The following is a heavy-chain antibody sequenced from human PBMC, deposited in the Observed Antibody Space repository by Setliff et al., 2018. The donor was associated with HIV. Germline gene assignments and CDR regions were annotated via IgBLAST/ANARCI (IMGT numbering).Heavy chain of an antibody. V-gene: IGHV3-23*01. CDR2: IDGSGGST. CDR3: ARNTDVDSVYRPFHI. J-gene: IGHJ3*02. CDR1: GFTFSSYA. Sequence: GGSLRLSCAASGFTFSSYAMSWVRQAPGKGLEWVSAIDGSGGSTYYADSVKGRFTISRDNSKNTPYLQMNSLRAEDTAVYYCARNTDVDSVYRPFHIWGQGTMVTVSS. D-gene: IGHD1-26*01.